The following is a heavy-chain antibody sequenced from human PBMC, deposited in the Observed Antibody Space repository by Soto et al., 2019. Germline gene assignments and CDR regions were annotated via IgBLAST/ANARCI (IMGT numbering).Heavy chain of an antibody. J-gene: IGHJ4*02. V-gene: IGHV5-51*01. Sequence: GKSLKISCKGSGYRFSSYWIGWVRQMPGKGLEWMGIIYPSDSDTRYSPSFQGQVTISGDKSISTAYLQWSSLKASDTAIYYCARILYSSSWYFDYWGQGTQVTVSS. D-gene: IGHD6-13*01. CDR3: ARILYSSSWYFDY. CDR2: IYPSDSDT. CDR1: GYRFSSYW.